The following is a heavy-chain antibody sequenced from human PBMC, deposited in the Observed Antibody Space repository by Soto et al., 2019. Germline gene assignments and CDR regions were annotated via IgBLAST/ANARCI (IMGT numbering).Heavy chain of an antibody. Sequence: QVQLVQSGGEVKNPGASVKVSCKTSGYTFTSYGISWVRQAPGQGLEWMGWISTYNGNTNYAQRLQDRVTMTAETSTTTAYMELRSLRSDDTAVYYCAWCSGGSCYHALDIWGQGTMVTVSS. J-gene: IGHJ3*02. V-gene: IGHV1-18*01. CDR2: ISTYNGNT. D-gene: IGHD2-15*01. CDR1: GYTFTSYG. CDR3: AWCSGGSCYHALDI.